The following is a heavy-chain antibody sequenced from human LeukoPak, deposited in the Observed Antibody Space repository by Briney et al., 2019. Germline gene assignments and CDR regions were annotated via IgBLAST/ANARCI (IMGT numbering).Heavy chain of an antibody. CDR3: ARDFAYANGMDV. J-gene: IGHJ6*04. Sequence: GGSLRLSCAASGFTFSSYSMNWVRQAPGKGLEWVSSISSSSSYIYYADSVKGRFTISRDNAKNSLYLQMNSLRAEDTAVYYCARDFAYANGMDVWGKGTTVTVSS. CDR2: ISSSSSYI. CDR1: GFTFSSYS. V-gene: IGHV3-21*01.